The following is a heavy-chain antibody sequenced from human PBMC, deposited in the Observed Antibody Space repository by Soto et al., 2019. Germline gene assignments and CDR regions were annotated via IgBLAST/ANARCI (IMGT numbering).Heavy chain of an antibody. V-gene: IGHV4-34*01. J-gene: IGHJ4*02. CDR2: IDHDGST. CDR3: ARVGANPSDY. CDR1: GASFSGYS. D-gene: IGHD1-26*01. Sequence: SETLSLTCAVYGASFSGYSWSWIRQPPGKGLEWLGDIDHDGSTSYNSSLNSRVTISIDTSKNQFSLNLNSVTAADTAVYYCARVGANPSDYWGPGTLVTVSS.